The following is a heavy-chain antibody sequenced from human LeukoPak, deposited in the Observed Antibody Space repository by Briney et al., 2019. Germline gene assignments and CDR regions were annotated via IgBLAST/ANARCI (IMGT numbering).Heavy chain of an antibody. CDR3: ARLVVGATRWRDYFDY. D-gene: IGHD1-26*01. J-gene: IGHJ4*02. Sequence: PSETLSLTCTVSGGSISSSSYYWGWIRQPPGKGLEWIGSIYYSGSTYYNPSLKSRVTISVDTSKNQFSLKLSSVTAADTAVYYCARLVVGATRWRDYFDYWGQGTLVTVSS. CDR2: IYYSGST. CDR1: GGSISSSSYY. V-gene: IGHV4-39*01.